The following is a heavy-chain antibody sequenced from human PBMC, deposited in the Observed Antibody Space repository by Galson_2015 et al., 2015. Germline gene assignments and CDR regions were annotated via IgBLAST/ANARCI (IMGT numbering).Heavy chain of an antibody. Sequence: ETLSLTCAVAGSSISSGYYWGRIRQPPGKGLEWIGSIYHSGSTSYYPSLKSRVTISVDTSKNHFSLKLNSVTAANTAVYYCARVSRSDAFDIWGQGTMVTVSS. CDR3: ARVSRSDAFDI. CDR1: GSSISSGYY. V-gene: IGHV4-38-2*01. J-gene: IGHJ3*02. CDR2: IYHSGST.